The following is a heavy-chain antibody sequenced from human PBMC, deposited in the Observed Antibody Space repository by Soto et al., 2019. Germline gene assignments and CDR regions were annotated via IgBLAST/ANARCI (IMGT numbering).Heavy chain of an antibody. CDR2: INHSGST. J-gene: IGHJ5*01. CDR3: ARASGLRVPWYYYGSGSYYTGNCSDF. Sequence: SETLSLTCTVSGGSISSYYWSWIRQPPGKGLEWIGEINHSGSTNYNPSLKSRVTISVDTSKNQFSLKLSSVTAADTAVYYCARASGLRVPWYYYGSGSYYTGNCSDFCGQGTLVTVSS. CDR1: GGSISSYY. D-gene: IGHD3-10*01. V-gene: IGHV4-34*01.